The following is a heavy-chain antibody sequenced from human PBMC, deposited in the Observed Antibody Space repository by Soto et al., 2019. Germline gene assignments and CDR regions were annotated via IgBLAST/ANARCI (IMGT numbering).Heavy chain of an antibody. CDR2: IYWDDDK. D-gene: IGHD3-10*01. Sequence: QITLKESGPTLVKPTQTLTLTCTFSGFSLSTSGLGVGWIRQPQGKALEWLALIYWDDDKRYSPSLKSRLTITKDTSKNQVVLTLTKLDTVDTATYYCARGGWTTYYSPFFDYWGQGTLVTVSS. V-gene: IGHV2-5*02. J-gene: IGHJ4*02. CDR3: ARGGWTTYYSPFFDY. CDR1: GFSLSTSGLG.